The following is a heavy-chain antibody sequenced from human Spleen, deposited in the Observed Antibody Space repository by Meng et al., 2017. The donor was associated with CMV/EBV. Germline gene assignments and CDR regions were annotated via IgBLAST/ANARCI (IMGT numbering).Heavy chain of an antibody. J-gene: IGHJ3*02. CDR1: TFSDYY. D-gene: IGHD2-2*01. V-gene: IGHV3-11*04. Sequence: TFSDYYMSWIRQAPGKGLEWVSYISSSGSTIYYADSMKGRFTISRDNAKNSLYLQMNSLRAEDTAVYYCARDMGYQLTILNDDAFDIWGQGTMVTVSS. CDR3: ARDMGYQLTILNDDAFDI. CDR2: ISSSGSTI.